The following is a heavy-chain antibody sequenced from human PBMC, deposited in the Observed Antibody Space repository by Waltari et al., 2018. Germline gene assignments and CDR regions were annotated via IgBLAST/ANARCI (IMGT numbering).Heavy chain of an antibody. V-gene: IGHV3-53*01. D-gene: IGHD3-10*01. CDR1: GFTVSSNY. J-gene: IGHJ3*02. CDR2: IYSGGST. Sequence: EVQLVESGGGLIQPGGSLRLSCAASGFTVSSNYMSWVRQAPGKGLGWVSVIYSGGSTYYADSVKGRFTSSRDNSKNTLYLQMNSLRAEDTAVYYCARAVFRRAFDIWGQGTMVTVSS. CDR3: ARAVFRRAFDI.